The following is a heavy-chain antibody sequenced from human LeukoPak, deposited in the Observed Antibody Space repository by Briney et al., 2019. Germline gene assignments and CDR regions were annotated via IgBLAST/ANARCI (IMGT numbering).Heavy chain of an antibody. CDR1: GITFNTYA. Sequence: GGSLRLSCAASGITFNTYAMSWVRQAPGKGLEWVSAISGSGGSTYYADSVKGRFTISRDNSKNTLYLQMNSLRAEDTAVYYCAKDYYGDYTQPGDSWGQGTLVTVSS. CDR3: AKDYYGDYTQPGDS. D-gene: IGHD4-17*01. CDR2: ISGSGGST. J-gene: IGHJ4*02. V-gene: IGHV3-23*01.